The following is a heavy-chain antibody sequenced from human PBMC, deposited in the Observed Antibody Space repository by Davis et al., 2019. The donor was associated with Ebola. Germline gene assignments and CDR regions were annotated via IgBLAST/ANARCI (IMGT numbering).Heavy chain of an antibody. V-gene: IGHV1-2*06. CDR1: GYSFTAWY. Sequence: AASVKVSCKTSGYSFTAWYLHWVRQAPGQGLEWMGRVTPNSGDTYYAQKFQGRVTMTRDTSTSTAFMELSRLTSDETAVYYCANFGSGSGWWGQGTLVTVSS. CDR2: VTPNSGDT. D-gene: IGHD3-10*01. J-gene: IGHJ4*02. CDR3: ANFGSGSGW.